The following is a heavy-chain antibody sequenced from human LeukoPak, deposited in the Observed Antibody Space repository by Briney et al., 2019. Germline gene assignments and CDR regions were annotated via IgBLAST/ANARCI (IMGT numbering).Heavy chain of an antibody. J-gene: IGHJ4*02. CDR2: IYYSGST. CDR1: GVSFSSYY. Sequence: SETLSLTCTVSGVSFSSYYWSWIRQPPGKGLEWVGYIYYSGSTNYNPSLKSRVTISVDTSKNQFSLKLSSVTAADTAVYYCAREPGIAAAEELCCDCWGQGTLVTVSS. CDR3: AREPGIAAAEELCCDC. D-gene: IGHD6-13*01. V-gene: IGHV4-59*12.